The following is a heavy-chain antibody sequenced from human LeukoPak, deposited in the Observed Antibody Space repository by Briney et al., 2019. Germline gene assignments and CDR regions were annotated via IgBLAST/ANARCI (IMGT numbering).Heavy chain of an antibody. CDR2: INHSGST. Sequence: SETLSLTCTVSGGSISSYYWSWIRQPPGKGLEWIGEINHSGSTNYNPSLKSRVTISVDTSKNQFSLKLSSVTAADTAVYYCARFYYYDSSGYYYFDYWGQGTLVTVSS. J-gene: IGHJ4*02. D-gene: IGHD3-22*01. CDR1: GGSISSYY. CDR3: ARFYYYDSSGYYYFDY. V-gene: IGHV4-34*01.